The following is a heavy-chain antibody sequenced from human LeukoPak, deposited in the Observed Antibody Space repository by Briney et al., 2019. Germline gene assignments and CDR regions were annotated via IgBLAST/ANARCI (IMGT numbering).Heavy chain of an antibody. CDR1: GFTFSSYE. D-gene: IGHD3-10*01. CDR2: ISSSGSTI. Sequence: PGGSLRLSCAASGFTFSSYEMNWVRQAPGKGLEWVSYISSSGSTIYYADSVKGRFTISRDNAKNSLYLQMNSLKTEDTAVYYCTRESSPLTYYYGLMDVWGKGTTVTISS. CDR3: TRESSPLTYYYGLMDV. V-gene: IGHV3-48*03. J-gene: IGHJ6*04.